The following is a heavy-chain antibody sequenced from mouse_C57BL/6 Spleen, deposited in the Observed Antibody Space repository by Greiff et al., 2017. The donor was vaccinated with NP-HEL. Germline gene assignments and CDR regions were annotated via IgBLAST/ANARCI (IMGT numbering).Heavy chain of an antibody. Sequence: QVQLQQPGAELVRPGSSVKLSCKASGYTFTSYWMHWVKQRPIQGLEWIGNIDPSDSETHYNQKFKDKATLTVDKSSSTAYMQLSSLTSEDSAVYYCARLNTTDWYFDVWGTGTTVTVSS. CDR1: GYTFTSYW. J-gene: IGHJ1*03. CDR3: ARLNTTDWYFDV. V-gene: IGHV1-52*01. D-gene: IGHD1-1*01. CDR2: IDPSDSET.